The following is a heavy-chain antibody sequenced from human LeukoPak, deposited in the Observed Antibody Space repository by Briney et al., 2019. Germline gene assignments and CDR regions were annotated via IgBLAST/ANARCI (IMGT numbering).Heavy chain of an antibody. CDR2: ISSSSSYI. CDR3: ARDEAAPGRADY. V-gene: IGHV3-21*01. CDR1: GFTFSSYS. D-gene: IGHD6-6*01. Sequence: GGSLRLSCAASGFTFSSYSMNWVRQAPGKGLEWVSSISSSSSYIYYADSVKGRFTISRDNAKNSLYLQVNSLRAEDTAVYYCARDEAAPGRADYWGQGTLVTVSS. J-gene: IGHJ4*02.